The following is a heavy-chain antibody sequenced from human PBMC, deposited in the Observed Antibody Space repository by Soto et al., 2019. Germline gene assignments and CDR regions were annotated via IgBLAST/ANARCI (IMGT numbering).Heavy chain of an antibody. CDR3: ARGGEQQLQKPFYYYYYYMDV. CDR2: IYPGDSDT. Sequence: PGESLKISCKGSGYSFTSYWIGWVRQMPGKGLEWMGIIYPGDSDTRYSPSFQGQVTISADKSISTAYLQWSSLKASDTAMYYCARGGEQQLQKPFYYYYYYMDVWGKGTTVTVSS. V-gene: IGHV5-51*01. D-gene: IGHD6-13*01. CDR1: GYSFTSYW. J-gene: IGHJ6*03.